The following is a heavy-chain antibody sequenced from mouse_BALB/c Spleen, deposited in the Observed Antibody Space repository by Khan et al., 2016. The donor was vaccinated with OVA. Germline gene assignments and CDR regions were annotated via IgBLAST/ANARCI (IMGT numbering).Heavy chain of an antibody. CDR1: GFTFSDYY. D-gene: IGHD2-10*02. V-gene: IGHV5-12*02. CDR3: PRHGYGKGDAMDY. CDR2: ISNGGGRT. Sequence: EVELVESGGGLVQPGGSLKLSCATSGFTFSDYYMYWVRQTPEKRLEWVAYISNGGGRTYYPDTVKGRFTISRDNAKNTLYLQMSRLKSEDTAMYYCPRHGYGKGDAMDYWGQGTSVTVSS. J-gene: IGHJ4*01.